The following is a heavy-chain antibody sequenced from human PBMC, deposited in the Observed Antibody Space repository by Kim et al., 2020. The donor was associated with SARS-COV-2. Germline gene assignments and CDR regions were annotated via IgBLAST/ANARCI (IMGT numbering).Heavy chain of an antibody. CDR2: IRSKAYGGTT. CDR3: SRGYVVVVPTANRMAQYYYYYMDV. D-gene: IGHD2-2*01. Sequence: GGSLRLSCTTSGFTFGDYGMSWVRQAPGKGLEWVGFIRSKAYGGTTEFAASVRGRFAISRDDSRSIAYLQMNSLKTEDTAEYYCSRGYVVVVPTANRMAQYYYYYMDVWGKGTTVNVSS. V-gene: IGHV3-49*04. CDR1: GFTFGDYG. J-gene: IGHJ6*03.